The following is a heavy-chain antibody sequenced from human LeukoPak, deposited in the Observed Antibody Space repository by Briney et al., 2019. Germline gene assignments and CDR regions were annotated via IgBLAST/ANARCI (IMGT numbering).Heavy chain of an antibody. CDR2: ISSDGSNK. Sequence: GGSLRLSCAASGFTFSTYAMSWVRQAPGKGLEWVAFISSDGSNKYYADSVKGRFTISRDDSKNTLYVQMNSLRAEDTAVYYCATDMNLAVAVPEYWGQGTLVTVSS. CDR1: GFTFSTYA. J-gene: IGHJ4*02. V-gene: IGHV3-30*03. CDR3: ATDMNLAVAVPEY. D-gene: IGHD6-19*01.